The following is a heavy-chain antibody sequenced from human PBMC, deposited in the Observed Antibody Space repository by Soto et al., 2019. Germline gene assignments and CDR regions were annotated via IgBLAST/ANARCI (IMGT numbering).Heavy chain of an antibody. CDR2: ISASGASI. Sequence: EEHLLESGGDLVQPGGSLRLSCAASGFMFDNYAMSWIRQAPGKGLEWVAGISASGASIHYADAVKGRFIVSRDNANNALYLQMSSLRVEDTATYYCTKDCVVVSTIPHNWGQGTRVTVSS. D-gene: IGHD5-12*01. CDR1: GFMFDNYA. CDR3: TKDCVVVSTIPHN. V-gene: IGHV3-23*01. J-gene: IGHJ4*02.